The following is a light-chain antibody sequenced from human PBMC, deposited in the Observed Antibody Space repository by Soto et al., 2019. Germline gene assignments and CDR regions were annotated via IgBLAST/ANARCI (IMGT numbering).Light chain of an antibody. J-gene: IGLJ3*02. Sequence: QSVLTQPPSASEAPGQRVTISCSGSTSNIGINPVYWYQQLPGTAPRLLIDTSNQRPSGVPDRFSGSKSGTSASLAISGLQSDDEADYYCAAWDDSLNGWVFGGGTKLTVL. V-gene: IGLV1-44*01. CDR3: AAWDDSLNGWV. CDR2: TSN. CDR1: TSNIGINP.